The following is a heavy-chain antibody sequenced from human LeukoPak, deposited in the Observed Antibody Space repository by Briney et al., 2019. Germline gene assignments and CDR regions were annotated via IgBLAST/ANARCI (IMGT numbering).Heavy chain of an antibody. J-gene: IGHJ4*02. CDR2: IKQDGSEK. CDR3: ARLYYYDPYGSYFDY. V-gene: IGHV3-7*01. D-gene: IGHD3-22*01. CDR1: GFTFSSYW. Sequence: PGGSLRPSCAASGFTFSSYWMSWVRQAPGKGLEWVANIKQDGSEKYYVDSVKGRFTISRDNAKNSLYLQMNSLRAEDTAVYYCARLYYYDPYGSYFDYWGQGTLATVSS.